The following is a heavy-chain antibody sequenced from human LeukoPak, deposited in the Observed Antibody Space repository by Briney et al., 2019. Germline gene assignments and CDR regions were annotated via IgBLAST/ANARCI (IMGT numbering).Heavy chain of an antibody. J-gene: IGHJ6*02. CDR1: GYTLTSYY. D-gene: IGHD2-2*01. V-gene: IGHV1-46*01. CDR2: INPSGGST. CDR3: ARCTSCYSYYYYYGMDV. Sequence: ASVKVSCKASGYTLTSYYMHWVRQAPGQGLEWMGIINPSGGSTSYAQKFQGRVTMTRDTSTSTVYMELSSLRSEDTAVYYCARCTSCYSYYYYYGMDVWGQGTTVTVSS.